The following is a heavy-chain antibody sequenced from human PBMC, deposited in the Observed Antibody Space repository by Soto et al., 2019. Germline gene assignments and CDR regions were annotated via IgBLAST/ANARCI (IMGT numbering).Heavy chain of an antibody. CDR3: ANRVYSTAGLDAFDT. J-gene: IGHJ3*02. Sequence: GGSLRLSCAASGFTFSSYAMSWVRQAPGKGLEWGSAISGRGGSTYYADCGKGRFTISRDNSKNPLYLQMNSLRAEDTAVYYCANRVYSTAGLDAFDTWGQGTMVTVSS. D-gene: IGHD6-13*01. CDR2: ISGRGGST. V-gene: IGHV3-23*01. CDR1: GFTFSSYA.